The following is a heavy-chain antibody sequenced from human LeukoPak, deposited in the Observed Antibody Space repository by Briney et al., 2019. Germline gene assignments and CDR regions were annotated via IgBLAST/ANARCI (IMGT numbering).Heavy chain of an antibody. V-gene: IGHV3-48*03. J-gene: IGHJ6*04. CDR2: LSSSGSTI. Sequence: GVSLRLSCAASGFTFSSYEMNWVRQAPGKGLVGVSYLSSSGSTIYYTDSVKGRFTISRDNAKNSLYLQMNSLRAEDTAVYYCAELGITMIGGVWGKGTTVTISS. D-gene: IGHD3-10*02. CDR3: AELGITMIGGV. CDR1: GFTFSSYE.